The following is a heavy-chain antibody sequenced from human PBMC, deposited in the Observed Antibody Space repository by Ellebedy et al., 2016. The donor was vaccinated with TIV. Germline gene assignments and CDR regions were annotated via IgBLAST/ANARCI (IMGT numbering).Heavy chain of an antibody. CDR1: GYTFSNYG. CDR3: ARENHRGYYDSIHAFDI. J-gene: IGHJ3*02. V-gene: IGHV1-18*01. Sequence: AASVKVSCKASGYTFSNYGISWVRQAPGQGLDWMGWISAYNGNTNYAQKLQGRVTMTTDTSTSTAYMELRSLRSDDTAVYYCARENHRGYYDSIHAFDIWGQGTMVTVSS. D-gene: IGHD3-22*01. CDR2: ISAYNGNT.